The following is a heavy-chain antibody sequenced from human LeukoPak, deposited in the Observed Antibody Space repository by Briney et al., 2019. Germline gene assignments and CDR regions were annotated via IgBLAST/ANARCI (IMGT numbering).Heavy chain of an antibody. Sequence: QPGRSLRLSCAASGFTFSSYDMHWVRQAPGKGLEWVAVIWYDGSNKYYADSVKGRFTISRDNSKNTLYLQMNSLRAEDTAVYYCASTFYGDSPPYWGQGTLVTVSS. CDR1: GFTFSSYD. D-gene: IGHD4-17*01. J-gene: IGHJ4*02. CDR3: ASTFYGDSPPY. CDR2: IWYDGSNK. V-gene: IGHV3-33*01.